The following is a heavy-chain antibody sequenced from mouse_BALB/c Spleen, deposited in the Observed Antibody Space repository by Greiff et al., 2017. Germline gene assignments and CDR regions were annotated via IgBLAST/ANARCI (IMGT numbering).Heavy chain of an antibody. CDR1: GYTFTSYT. V-gene: IGHV1-4*02. Sequence: VKLMESAAELARPGASVKMSCKASGYTFTSYTMHWVKQRPGQGLEWIGYINPSSGYTEYNQKFKDKTTLTADKSSSTAYMQLSSLTSEDSAVYYCARGGMITTGFAYWGQGTLVTVSA. CDR3: ARGGMITTGFAY. CDR2: INPSSGYT. J-gene: IGHJ3*01. D-gene: IGHD2-4*01.